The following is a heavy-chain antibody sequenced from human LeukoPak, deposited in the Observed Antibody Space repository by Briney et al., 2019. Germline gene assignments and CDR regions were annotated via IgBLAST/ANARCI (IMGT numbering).Heavy chain of an antibody. CDR3: ARDRFLYYYDSSGPILT. V-gene: IGHV3-30-3*01. J-gene: IGHJ4*02. Sequence: GGSLRLSCAASGFTFSTSAMTWVRQAPGKGLEWVAVISYDGSNKYYADSVKGRFTISRDNSKNTLYLQMNSLRAEDTAVYYCARDRFLYYYDSSGPILTWGQGTLVTVSS. D-gene: IGHD3-22*01. CDR1: GFTFSTSA. CDR2: ISYDGSNK.